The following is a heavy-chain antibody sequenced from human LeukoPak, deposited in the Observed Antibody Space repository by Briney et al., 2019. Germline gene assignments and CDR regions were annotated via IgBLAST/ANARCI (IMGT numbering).Heavy chain of an antibody. CDR2: IYTSGST. CDR3: ARVISSSLYYYYMDV. J-gene: IGHJ6*03. V-gene: IGHV4-4*07. Sequence: PSETLSLTCTVSGGSISSYYWSWIRQPAGKGLEWIGRIYTSGSTNYNPSLKSRVTMSVDTSKNQFSLKLSSVTAADTAVYYCARVISSSLYYYYMDVWGKGTTVTVSS. CDR1: GGSISSYY. D-gene: IGHD6-13*01.